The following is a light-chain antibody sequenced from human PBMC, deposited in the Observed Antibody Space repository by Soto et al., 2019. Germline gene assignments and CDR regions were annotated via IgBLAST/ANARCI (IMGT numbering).Light chain of an antibody. CDR2: DAS. CDR1: ESVNYN. Sequence: EIVMTQSPATLSVSPGERATLSCRASESVNYNLAWYQQKPGQPPRLLIHDASTRAAGIPDRFSGSGSGTEFTLTISSLQSEDSAVYYCKQYNKWRTFGQGTKVEIK. V-gene: IGKV3-15*01. CDR3: KQYNKWRT. J-gene: IGKJ1*01.